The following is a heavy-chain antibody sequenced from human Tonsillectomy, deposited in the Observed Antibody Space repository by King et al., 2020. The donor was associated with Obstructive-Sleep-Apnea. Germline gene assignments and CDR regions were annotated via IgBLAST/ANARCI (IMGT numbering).Heavy chain of an antibody. CDR3: ASLRVAMAGFDY. CDR1: GGSISSYY. CDR2: IYYSGST. J-gene: IGHJ4*02. V-gene: IGHV4-59*08. D-gene: IGHD6-19*01. Sequence: LQLQESGPGLVNPSETLSLTCTVSGGSISSYYWSWIRQPPGKELEWLGYIYYSGSTNYNPSLKSRVTMSVDTSKNQFSLKLNSVTAADTAVYYCASLRVAMAGFDYWGQGTLVTVSS.